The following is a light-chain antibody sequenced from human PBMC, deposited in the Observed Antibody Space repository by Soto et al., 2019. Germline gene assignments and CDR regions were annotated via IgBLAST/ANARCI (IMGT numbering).Light chain of an antibody. CDR2: GAS. CDR1: QSVDSSY. Sequence: EIVWTQSPGTLSLSPGERATLSCRASQSVDSSYLAWYHQRPGQAPRLLIYGASSRATGIPDRFSGSGSGTDFTLTISRLEPEDFAVYYCQQYAGSPRTFGKGTKVDIK. CDR3: QQYAGSPRT. V-gene: IGKV3-20*01. J-gene: IGKJ2*01.